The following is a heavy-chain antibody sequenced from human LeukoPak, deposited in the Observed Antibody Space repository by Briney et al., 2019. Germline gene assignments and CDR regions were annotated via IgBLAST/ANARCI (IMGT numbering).Heavy chain of an antibody. CDR2: IIPIFGTA. J-gene: IGHJ4*02. CDR3: ARGGPYDSFDY. Sequence: SVKVSCKASGYSFLNHDIHWVRQAPGQGLEWMGRIIPIFGTANYAQRFQGRVTITADESTSTAYMELSSLRSEDTAVYYCARGGPYDSFDYWGQGTLVTVSS. D-gene: IGHD3-3*01. V-gene: IGHV1-69*13. CDR1: GYSFLNHD.